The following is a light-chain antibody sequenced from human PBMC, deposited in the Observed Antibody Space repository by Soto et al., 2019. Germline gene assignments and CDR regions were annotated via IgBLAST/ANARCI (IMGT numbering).Light chain of an antibody. CDR1: QSISSW. CDR2: KAS. J-gene: IGKJ1*01. V-gene: IGKV1-5*03. Sequence: DIQMTQSPSTLSASVEDRVTITCRASQSISSWLAWYQQKPGKAPKLLIYKASSLESGVPSRFSGSGSGTEFTLTISSLQPDDFATYYCQQYNSYSWTFGQGTKVESK. CDR3: QQYNSYSWT.